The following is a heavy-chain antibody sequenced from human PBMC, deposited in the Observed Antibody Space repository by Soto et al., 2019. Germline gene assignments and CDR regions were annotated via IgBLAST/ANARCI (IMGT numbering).Heavy chain of an antibody. CDR3: RVYCITSSCYDGGNFDY. V-gene: IGHV3-73*01. Sequence: EVQLVESGGGLVQPGGSLKLSCAASGFTFSGSAMHWVRQASGKGLEWVGHIRSKANNYATAYAASVKGRFTISRDDSKNTAYLQMNSLKTEETAVYYCRVYCITSSCYDGGNFDYWGQGTLVTVSS. CDR1: GFTFSGSA. D-gene: IGHD2-2*01. CDR2: IRSKANNYAT. J-gene: IGHJ4*02.